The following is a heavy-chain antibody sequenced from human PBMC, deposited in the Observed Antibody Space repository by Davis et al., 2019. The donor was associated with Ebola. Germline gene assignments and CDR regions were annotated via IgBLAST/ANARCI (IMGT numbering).Heavy chain of an antibody. CDR3: VKDTSNIWFDV. V-gene: IGHV3-23*01. CDR1: GFIFRSYV. Sequence: GGSLRLSCAASGFIFRSYVMSWVRRAPGKGLEWVSTLGTSADTYYADSVKGRFTISRDNSKNTLHLQMNSLRVEDTAMYYCVKDTSNIWFDVWGQGTLVTVSA. J-gene: IGHJ3*01. D-gene: IGHD2/OR15-2a*01. CDR2: LGTSADT.